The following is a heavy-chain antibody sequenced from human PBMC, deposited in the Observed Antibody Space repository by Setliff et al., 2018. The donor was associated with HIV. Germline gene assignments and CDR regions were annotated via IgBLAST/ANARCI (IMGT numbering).Heavy chain of an antibody. J-gene: IGHJ6*03. Sequence: ASVKVSCKASGYTFTSYDINWVRQATGQGLEWMGWMNPNSGNTGYAQKFQGRVTMTRNSSISTAYMELSSLRSEDTAVYYCARAGVPPPSYYYMDVWGKGTTVTVSS. CDR1: GYTFTSYD. CDR2: MNPNSGNT. D-gene: IGHD3-10*01. CDR3: ARAGVPPPSYYYMDV. V-gene: IGHV1-8*02.